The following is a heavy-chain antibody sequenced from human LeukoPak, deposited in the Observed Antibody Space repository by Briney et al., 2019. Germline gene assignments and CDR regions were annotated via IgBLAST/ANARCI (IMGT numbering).Heavy chain of an antibody. Sequence: SETLSLTCAVYGGSFSGYYWSWIRQPPGKGLEWIGEINHSGSTNYNPSLKSRVTISVDTSKNQFSLTLSSVTAADTAVYYCARGNRMVMVRGVIITYWFDPWGQGTLVTVSS. CDR2: INHSGST. J-gene: IGHJ5*02. CDR1: GGSFSGYY. CDR3: ARGNRMVMVRGVIITYWFDP. D-gene: IGHD3-10*01. V-gene: IGHV4-34*01.